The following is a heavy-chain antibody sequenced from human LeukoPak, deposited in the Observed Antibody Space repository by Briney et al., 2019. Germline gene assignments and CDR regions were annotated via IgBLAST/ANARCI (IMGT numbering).Heavy chain of an antibody. D-gene: IGHD3-10*01. J-gene: IGHJ6*02. Sequence: PGRSLRLSCAASGFTFDDYAMHWVRQGPGKGLEWVSSISWNSGSIGYADSVKGRFTISRDNAKNSLYPQMNSLRADDTALYYCAKERLERYYYGSGSMDVWGQGTTVTVSS. CDR2: ISWNSGSI. CDR1: GFTFDDYA. V-gene: IGHV3-9*01. CDR3: AKERLERYYYGSGSMDV.